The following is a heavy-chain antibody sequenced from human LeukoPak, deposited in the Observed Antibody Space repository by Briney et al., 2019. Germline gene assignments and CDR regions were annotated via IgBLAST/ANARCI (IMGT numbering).Heavy chain of an antibody. CDR2: IKSKTDGGTT. Sequence: GGSLRLSCAASGFTFSNAWMSWVRQAPGKGLEWVGRIKSKTDGGTTDYAAPVKGRFTISRDDSKNTLYLQMNSLKTEDTAVYYCTTGGANFVAVPAAMTLWGQGTLVTVSS. CDR1: GFTFSNAW. CDR3: TTGGANFVAVPAAMTL. V-gene: IGHV3-15*01. J-gene: IGHJ4*02. D-gene: IGHD2-2*01.